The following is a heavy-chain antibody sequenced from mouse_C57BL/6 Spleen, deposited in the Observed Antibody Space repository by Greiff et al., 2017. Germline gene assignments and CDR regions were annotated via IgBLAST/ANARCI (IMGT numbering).Heavy chain of an antibody. V-gene: IGHV5-17*01. Sequence: VQLKESGGGLVKPGGSLKLSCAASGFTFSDYGMHWVRQAPEKGLEWVAYISSGSSTIYYADTVKGRFTISRDHAKNTLFLQMTSLRSEDTVMYYCARHPYLDYWGQGTTLTVSS. J-gene: IGHJ2*01. CDR1: GFTFSDYG. CDR3: ARHPYLDY. CDR2: ISSGSSTI.